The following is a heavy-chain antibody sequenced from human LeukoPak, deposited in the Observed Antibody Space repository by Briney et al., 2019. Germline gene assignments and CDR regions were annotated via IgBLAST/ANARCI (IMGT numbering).Heavy chain of an antibody. CDR3: ARHEDLYNDY. Sequence: GGSLRLSCKGSGYSFTSYWIGWVRQMPGKGLEWMGIIYPGDSDTRYSPSFQGQVTISADKSISTAYLQWSSLKASDTAMYYCARHEDLYNDYWGQGTLVTVSS. CDR1: GYSFTSYW. V-gene: IGHV5-51*01. J-gene: IGHJ4*02. CDR2: IYPGDSDT. D-gene: IGHD3-16*02.